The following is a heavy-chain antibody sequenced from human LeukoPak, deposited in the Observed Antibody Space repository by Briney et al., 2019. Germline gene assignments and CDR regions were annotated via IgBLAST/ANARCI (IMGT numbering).Heavy chain of an antibody. Sequence: ASVKGLLQGFWIHLTGYFMHWVRQAPGQGLEWMGWINPNIGATKYARKFQGRVTMTRDTSISTAYMELSRLRSDDTAVYYCARGQLTDDLDYWGQGTLVTVSS. CDR3: ARGQLTDDLDY. CDR2: INPNIGAT. J-gene: IGHJ4*02. CDR1: IHLTGYF. V-gene: IGHV1-2*02. D-gene: IGHD1-14*01.